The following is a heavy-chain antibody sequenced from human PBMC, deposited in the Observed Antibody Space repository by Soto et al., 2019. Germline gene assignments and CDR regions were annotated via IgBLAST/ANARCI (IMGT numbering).Heavy chain of an antibody. Sequence: SVKVSCKASGGTFSSYAISWVRQAPGHGLEWMGGIIPIFGTANYAQKFQGRVTITADESTSTAYMELSSLRSEDTAVYYCAKSPHPHARSCYEYAFDIWGEGTMVTISS. D-gene: IGHD3-22*01. J-gene: IGHJ3*02. CDR2: IIPIFGTA. CDR1: GGTFSSYA. V-gene: IGHV1-69*13. CDR3: AKSPHPHARSCYEYAFDI.